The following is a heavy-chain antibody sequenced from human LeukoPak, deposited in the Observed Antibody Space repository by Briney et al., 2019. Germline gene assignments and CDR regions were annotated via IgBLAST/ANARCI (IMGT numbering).Heavy chain of an antibody. D-gene: IGHD4-23*01. CDR1: GFTFSSYW. V-gene: IGHV3-74*01. CDR3: ARTPGGNVAFNY. Sequence: PGGSLRLSSAASGFTFSSYWMHWVRHVPGQGLVWVSRINTDGSSTTYADSVKGRFTISRDNARNTLYLQMNSLRVEDTAVYYCARTPGGNVAFNYWGQGTLVTVSS. CDR2: INTDGSST. J-gene: IGHJ4*02.